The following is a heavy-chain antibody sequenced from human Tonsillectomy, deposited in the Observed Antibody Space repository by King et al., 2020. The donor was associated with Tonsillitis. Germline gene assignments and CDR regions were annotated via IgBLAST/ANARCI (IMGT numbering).Heavy chain of an antibody. D-gene: IGHD1-20*01. J-gene: IGHJ4*02. CDR3: ASPLRWYNSPENIDY. CDR2: ISSSGTTI. Sequence: VQLVESGGGLVKPGGSLRLSCAASGFSFSDFYMSWLRQAPGKGLERVSYISSSGTTIDYADSVKGRLTISRGNAKHSLYLQMNSLRAEDTAVYYCASPLRWYNSPENIDYWGQGSLVTVSS. CDR1: GFSFSDFY. V-gene: IGHV3-11*01.